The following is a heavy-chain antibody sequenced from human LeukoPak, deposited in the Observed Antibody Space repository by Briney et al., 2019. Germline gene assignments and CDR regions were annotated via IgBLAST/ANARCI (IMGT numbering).Heavy chain of an antibody. CDR3: AKATDIVATTYFDY. D-gene: IGHD5-12*01. Sequence: PGGSLRLSCAASGFTFSSYATSCVRQAPGKGLEWVSAISGSVGSTYYADSVKGRFTISRDNSKNTLYLQMNSLRAEDTAVYYCAKATDIVATTYFDYWGQGTLVTVSS. J-gene: IGHJ4*02. V-gene: IGHV3-23*01. CDR2: ISGSVGST. CDR1: GFTFSSYA.